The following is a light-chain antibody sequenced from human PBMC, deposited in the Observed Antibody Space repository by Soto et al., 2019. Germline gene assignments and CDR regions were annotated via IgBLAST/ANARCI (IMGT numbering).Light chain of an antibody. CDR2: AAS. Sequence: EIVLTQSPGTLSLSPGERATLSCRASQSFSSAYLAWYQQRPGQAPRLLIYAASRRATGIPDRFSGSASGTDFTLTISRLEPEDFAVYYCQQYGSSPYTFGQGTKLEI. V-gene: IGKV3-20*01. CDR3: QQYGSSPYT. CDR1: QSFSSAY. J-gene: IGKJ2*01.